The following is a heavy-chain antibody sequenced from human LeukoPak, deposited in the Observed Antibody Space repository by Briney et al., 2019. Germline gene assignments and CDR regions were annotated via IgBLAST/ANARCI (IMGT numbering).Heavy chain of an antibody. CDR2: ITSSSTI. J-gene: IGHJ4*02. Sequence: GGSLRLSCAASGFTFSNYNMNWVRQAPGKGLEWVSHITSSSTIYYADSVKGRFTISRDNAKNSLYLQMYSLRDEDTAVYYCARRFDSWGQGTLVTVSS. CDR1: GFTFSNYN. V-gene: IGHV3-48*02. CDR3: ARRFDS.